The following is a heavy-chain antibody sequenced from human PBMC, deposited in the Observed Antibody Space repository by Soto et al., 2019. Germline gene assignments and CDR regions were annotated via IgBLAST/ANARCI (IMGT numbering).Heavy chain of an antibody. CDR1: GFTFSSYE. J-gene: IGHJ3*02. CDR2: ISSSGRTI. CDR3: ARSYYDSSGYYIHAFDI. D-gene: IGHD3-22*01. Sequence: PGGSLRLSCAASGFTFSSYEMNWVRQAPGKGLEWGSYISSSGRTIYYADSVKGRFTISRDNAKNSLYLQMNSLRAEDTAVYYCARSYYDSSGYYIHAFDIWGQGTMVTVSS. V-gene: IGHV3-48*03.